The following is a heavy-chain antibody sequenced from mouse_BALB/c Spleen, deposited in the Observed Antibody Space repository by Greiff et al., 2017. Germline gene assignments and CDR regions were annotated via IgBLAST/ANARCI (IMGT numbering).Heavy chain of an antibody. CDR1: GFTFSSFG. CDR3: ARSYDYDAGAMDY. J-gene: IGHJ4*01. Sequence: EVKLMESGGGLVQPGGSRKLSCAASGFTFSSFGMHWVRQTPEKRLEWVATISDGGSYTYYPDSVKGRFTISRDNAKNNLYLQMSSLKSEDTAMYYCARSYDYDAGAMDYWGQGTSVTVSS. CDR2: ISDGGSYT. V-gene: IGHV5-4*02. D-gene: IGHD2-4*01.